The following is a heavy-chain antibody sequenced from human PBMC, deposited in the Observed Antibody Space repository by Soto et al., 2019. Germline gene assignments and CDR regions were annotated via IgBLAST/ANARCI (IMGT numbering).Heavy chain of an antibody. Sequence: QVQLVQSGPEVKKPGASVKVSCKTSGYIFTTYGIAWVRQAPGQGLEWMGWITVYNSNTNYAQKFQVRVTMTTKTYTNTANRGLRILRSDDTAVYYCEMTGGTAVSNASYYYAPYYFDYWGQGTLVTVSS. V-gene: IGHV1-18*01. D-gene: IGHD3-10*01. CDR2: ITVYNSNT. CDR1: GYIFTTYG. J-gene: IGHJ4*02. CDR3: EMTGGTAVSNASYYYAPYYFDY.